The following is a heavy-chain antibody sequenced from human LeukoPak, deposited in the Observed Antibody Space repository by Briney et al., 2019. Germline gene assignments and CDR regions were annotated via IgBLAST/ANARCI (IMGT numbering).Heavy chain of an antibody. CDR3: ARDFGIGSGPAGFDY. V-gene: IGHV1-18*01. D-gene: IGHD2-15*01. CDR2: ISAYNGNT. CDR1: GYTFTSYG. Sequence: ASVRVSCKASGYTFTSYGISWVRQAPGQGLEWMGWISAYNGNTNYAQKLQGRVTMTTDTSTSTAYMELRSLRSDDTAVYYCARDFGIGSGPAGFDYWGQGTLVTVSS. J-gene: IGHJ4*02.